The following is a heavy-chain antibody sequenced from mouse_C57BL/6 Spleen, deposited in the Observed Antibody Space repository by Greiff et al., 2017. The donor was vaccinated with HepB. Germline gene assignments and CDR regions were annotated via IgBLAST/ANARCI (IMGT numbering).Heavy chain of an antibody. J-gene: IGHJ3*01. CDR2: IDPSDSYT. CDR1: GYTFTSYW. Sequence: QVQLQQSGAELVKPGASVKLSCKASGYTFTSYWMQWVKQRPGQGLEWIGEIDPSDSYTNYNQKFKGKATLTVDTSSSTAYMQLSSLTSEDSAVYYCARNSNYGGVFAYWGQGTLVTVSA. V-gene: IGHV1-50*01. D-gene: IGHD2-5*01. CDR3: ARNSNYGGVFAY.